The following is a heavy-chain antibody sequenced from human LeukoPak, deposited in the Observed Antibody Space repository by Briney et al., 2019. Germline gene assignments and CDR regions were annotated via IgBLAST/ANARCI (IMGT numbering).Heavy chain of an antibody. Sequence: GGSLRLSCAASGFTFSTYWMHWVRQAPGKGLVCVSRIKSDGSTNYAASGKGRSTISRNNPKNTRSLQMNSLRPEDTGVYYCARAPSEIGGYYPEYFRHWGQGTLVTVSS. V-gene: IGHV3-74*01. CDR2: IKSDGST. CDR3: ARAPSEIGGYYPEYFRH. J-gene: IGHJ1*01. D-gene: IGHD3-22*01. CDR1: GFTFSTYW.